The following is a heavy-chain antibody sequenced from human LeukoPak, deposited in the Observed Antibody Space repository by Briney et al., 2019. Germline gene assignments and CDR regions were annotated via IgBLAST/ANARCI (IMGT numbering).Heavy chain of an antibody. J-gene: IGHJ4*02. Sequence: GGSLRLSCAASGFXFSDDWISWVRQAPGKGPEWVANIKQDGSEMYYVGSVKGRFTISRDNAKNSLYLQMNSLRGEDTALYYCARDRSYYGPHDVWGQGTLVTVSS. D-gene: IGHD3-10*01. CDR1: GFXFSDDW. CDR3: ARDRSYYGPHDV. V-gene: IGHV3-7*04. CDR2: IKQDGSEM.